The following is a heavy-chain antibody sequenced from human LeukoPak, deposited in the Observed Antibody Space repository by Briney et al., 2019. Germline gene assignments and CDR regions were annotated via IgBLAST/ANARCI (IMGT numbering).Heavy chain of an antibody. CDR2: IWYDGSNK. Sequence: QTGGSLRLSCAASGFTFSSYGMHWVRQAPGKGLEWGAVIWYDGSNKYYADSVKGRFTISRDNSKNTLYLQMNSLRAEDTAVYYRARGGGNYYDSSGYYLDYWGQGTLVTVSS. CDR3: ARGGGNYYDSSGYYLDY. CDR1: GFTFSSYG. D-gene: IGHD3-22*01. J-gene: IGHJ4*02. V-gene: IGHV3-33*01.